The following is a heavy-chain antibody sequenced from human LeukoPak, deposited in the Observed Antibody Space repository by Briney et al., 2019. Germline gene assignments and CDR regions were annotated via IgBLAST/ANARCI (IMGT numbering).Heavy chain of an antibody. Sequence: PSETLSLTCAVYGGSFSGKYWTWISQPPGKGLEWIGEITYRGSIYYKPSLKSRVTISVDTSKNQFSLKLNSVTAADTAMYYCARDLMTWGQGTLVAVSS. CDR1: GGSFSGKY. CDR2: ITYRGSI. CDR3: ARDLMT. V-gene: IGHV4-34*01. J-gene: IGHJ4*02.